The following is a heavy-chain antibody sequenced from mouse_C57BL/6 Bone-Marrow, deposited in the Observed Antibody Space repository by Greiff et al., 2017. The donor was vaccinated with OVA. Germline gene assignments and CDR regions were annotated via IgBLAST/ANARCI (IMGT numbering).Heavy chain of an antibody. J-gene: IGHJ3*01. CDR2: IHPNSGST. CDR3: ARPSNYGFAWFAY. V-gene: IGHV1-64*01. CDR1: GYTFTSYW. Sequence: VPLQQPFASLLPPFSSLPLSCPASGYTFTSYWMHWVKQRPGQGLEWIGMIHPNSGSTNYNEKFKSKATLTVDKSSSTAYMQLSSLTSEDSAVYYCARPSNYGFAWFAYWGQGTLVTVSA. D-gene: IGHD2-5*01.